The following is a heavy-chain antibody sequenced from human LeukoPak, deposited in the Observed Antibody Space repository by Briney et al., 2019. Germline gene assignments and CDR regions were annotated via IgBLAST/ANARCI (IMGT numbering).Heavy chain of an antibody. V-gene: IGHV4-39*07. CDR2: IYYSGST. Sequence: SETLSLTCTVSGGSISSSSYYWGWIRQPPGKGLEWIGSIYYSGSTYYNPSLKSRVTISVDTSKNQFSLKLSSVTAADTAMYYCASLDGSDGGYWGQGTLVTVSS. CDR3: ASLDGSDGGY. CDR1: GGSISSSSYY. J-gene: IGHJ4*02. D-gene: IGHD5-24*01.